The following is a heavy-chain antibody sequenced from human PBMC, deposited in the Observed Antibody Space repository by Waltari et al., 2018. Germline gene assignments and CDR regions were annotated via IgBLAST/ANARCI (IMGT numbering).Heavy chain of an antibody. V-gene: IGHV4-34*01. J-gene: IGHJ6*02. D-gene: IGHD2-15*01. CDR3: ARGPGRLLVVVVAAKNYYGMDV. CDR2: INHSGST. Sequence: QVQLQQWGAGLLKPSETLSLTCAVYGGSFSGYYWSWIRQPPGQGLEWIGEINHSGSTNFHPALKSRVTMSVDTSKNQFSLKLSSVTAADTAVDYCARGPGRLLVVVVAAKNYYGMDVWGQGTTVTVSS. CDR1: GGSFSGYY.